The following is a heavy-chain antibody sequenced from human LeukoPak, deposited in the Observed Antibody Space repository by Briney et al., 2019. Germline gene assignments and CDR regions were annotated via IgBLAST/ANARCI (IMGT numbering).Heavy chain of an antibody. J-gene: IGHJ4*02. D-gene: IGHD2-2*01. CDR1: GYTFTSYG. Sequence: GASVKVSCKASGYTFTSYGISWVRQAPGEGLEWMGWISAYNGNTNYAQKLQGRVTMTTDTSTSTAYMELRSLRSDDTAVYYCARYRFLEYCSSTSCYATGFDYWGQGTLVTVSS. V-gene: IGHV1-18*01. CDR3: ARYRFLEYCSSTSCYATGFDY. CDR2: ISAYNGNT.